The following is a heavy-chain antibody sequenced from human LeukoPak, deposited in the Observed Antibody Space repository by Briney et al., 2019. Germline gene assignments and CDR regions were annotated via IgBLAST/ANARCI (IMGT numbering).Heavy chain of an antibody. J-gene: IGHJ3*02. Sequence: GASVNVSCKASGYTFTNFGISWVRQAPGQGLEWMGWISPYKGNTDYAQNLQGRVTMTTDTSTSTAYMELRSLRSDDTAVYYCARAGGWAREDYKADAFHIWGQGTMVTVSS. CDR3: ARAGGWAREDYKADAFHI. D-gene: IGHD6-19*01. V-gene: IGHV1-18*01. CDR1: GYTFTNFG. CDR2: ISPYKGNT.